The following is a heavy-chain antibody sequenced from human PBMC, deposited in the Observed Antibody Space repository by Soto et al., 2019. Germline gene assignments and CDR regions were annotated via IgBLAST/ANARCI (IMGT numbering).Heavy chain of an antibody. CDR2: ISSNSANI. CDR1: GFSFDDYV. D-gene: IGHD2-21*01. Sequence: EVQLVESGGGLVQPGRSLRLSCEGSGFSFDDYVMHCVRQAPGKGLEWVSGISSNSANIEYADSVKGRFTISRDNAKNSLHLQMNSLRVEDTAFYYCAKAYCDGDCYTLRGYFHNWGQGTLVTVSS. CDR3: AKAYCDGDCYTLRGYFHN. J-gene: IGHJ1*01. V-gene: IGHV3-9*01.